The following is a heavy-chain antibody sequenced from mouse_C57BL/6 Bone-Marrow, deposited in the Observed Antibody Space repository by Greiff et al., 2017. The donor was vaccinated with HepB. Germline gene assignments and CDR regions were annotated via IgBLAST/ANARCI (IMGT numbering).Heavy chain of an antibody. Sequence: VKLVESGPGLVAPSQSLSITCTVSGFSLTSYGVHWVRQPPGKGLEWLVVIWSDGSTTYNSALKSRLSISKDNSKSQVFLKMNSLQTDDTARYYCARQGLRRFYAMDYWGQGTSVTVSS. D-gene: IGHD2-4*01. J-gene: IGHJ4*01. V-gene: IGHV2-6-1*01. CDR1: GFSLTSYG. CDR2: IWSDGST. CDR3: ARQGLRRFYAMDY.